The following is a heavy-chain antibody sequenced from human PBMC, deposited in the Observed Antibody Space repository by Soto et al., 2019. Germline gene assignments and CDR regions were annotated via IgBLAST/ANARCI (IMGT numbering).Heavy chain of an antibody. CDR1: GGSFSGYY. V-gene: IGHV4-34*01. Sequence: TLSLTCAVYGGSFSGYYWSWIRQPPGKGLEWIGEINHSGSTNYNPSLKSRVTISVDTSKNQFSLKLSSVTAADTAVYYCARRARYCTNGVCPKYYYYDDMDVSGKGT. CDR3: ARRARYCTNGVCPKYYYYDDMDV. CDR2: INHSGST. D-gene: IGHD2-8*01. J-gene: IGHJ6*03.